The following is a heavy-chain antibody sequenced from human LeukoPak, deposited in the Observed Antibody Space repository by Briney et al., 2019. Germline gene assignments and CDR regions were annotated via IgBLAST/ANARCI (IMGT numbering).Heavy chain of an antibody. CDR3: ASFSSSSSSDY. CDR1: GGSISSSNW. J-gene: IGHJ4*02. V-gene: IGHV4-4*02. D-gene: IGHD6-6*01. CDR2: IYHSGST. Sequence: PSETLSLTCAVYGGSISSSNWWSWVRQPPGKGLEWIGEIYHSGSTNYNPSLKSRVTISVDKSKNQFSLKLSSVTAADAAVYYCASFSSSSSSDYWGQGTLVTVSS.